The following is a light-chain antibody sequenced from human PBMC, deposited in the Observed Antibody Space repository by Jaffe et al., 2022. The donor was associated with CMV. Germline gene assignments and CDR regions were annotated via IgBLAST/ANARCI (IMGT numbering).Light chain of an antibody. CDR3: QQYGNLPLT. CDR1: RSVTNSF. CDR2: DAS. J-gene: IGKJ4*01. Sequence: EIVLTQSPGTLSLSPGERATLSCRASRSVTNSFLAWYQHKPGRPPRLLIYDASSRATGIPGRFSGSGSGTDFTLTISRLEPEDFAVYYCQQYGNLPLTFGGGTKMDI. V-gene: IGKV3-20*01.